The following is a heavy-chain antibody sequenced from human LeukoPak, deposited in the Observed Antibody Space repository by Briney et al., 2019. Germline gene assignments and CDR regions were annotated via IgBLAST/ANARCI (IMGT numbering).Heavy chain of an antibody. J-gene: IGHJ4*02. CDR3: ARGRGGWQQLVQRAYYFDY. Sequence: SETLSLTCAVYGGSFSGYYWSWIRQPPGKGLEWIGEINHSGSTNYNPSLKSRVTISVDTSKNQFSLKLSSVTAADTAVYYCARGRGGWQQLVQRAYYFDYWGQGTLVTVSS. D-gene: IGHD6-13*01. CDR1: GGSFSGYY. CDR2: INHSGST. V-gene: IGHV4-34*01.